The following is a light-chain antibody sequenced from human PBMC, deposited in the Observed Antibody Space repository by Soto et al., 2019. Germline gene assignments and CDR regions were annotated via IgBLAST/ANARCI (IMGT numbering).Light chain of an antibody. Sequence: EIVLTQSPATLSLSPGERATLSCRASQSVSSYLAWYQQKPGQAPRLLIYDASNRAPGIPARFSGSGSGTDFTLTISSLQPEDFAVYYGQQRSNWPRRLTFGGGTKVEIK. CDR1: QSVSSY. CDR3: QQRSNWPRRLT. CDR2: DAS. J-gene: IGKJ4*01. V-gene: IGKV3-11*01.